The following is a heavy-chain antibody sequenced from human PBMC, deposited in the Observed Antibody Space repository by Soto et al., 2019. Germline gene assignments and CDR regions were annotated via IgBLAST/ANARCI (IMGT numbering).Heavy chain of an antibody. CDR1: GYTFTRSG. D-gene: IGHD5-12*01. J-gene: IGHJ6*02. CDR3: ALEGVAPYYYYGMDV. CDR2: ISSYNGDT. Sequence: ASVKVSCKASGYTFTRSGISWVRQAPGQGPEWMGWISSYNGDTNYAQTFQGRVTMTTDTSTSTAYMELRSLRSDDTAVYYCALEGVAPYYYYGMDVRAQRTPVTGSS. V-gene: IGHV1-18*01.